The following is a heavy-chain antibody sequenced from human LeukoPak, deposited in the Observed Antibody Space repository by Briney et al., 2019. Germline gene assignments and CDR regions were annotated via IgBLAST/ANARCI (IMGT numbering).Heavy chain of an antibody. CDR2: FNHSGST. CDR1: GGSFSGYY. Sequence: PSETLSLTCAVYGGSFSGYYWSWIRQPPGKGLEWIGEFNHSGSTNYNPSLKSRVTISVDTSKNQFSLKLSSVTAADTAVYYCARGGYYGSGSYYGDAFDIWGQGTMVTVPS. J-gene: IGHJ3*02. V-gene: IGHV4-34*01. CDR3: ARGGYYGSGSYYGDAFDI. D-gene: IGHD3-10*01.